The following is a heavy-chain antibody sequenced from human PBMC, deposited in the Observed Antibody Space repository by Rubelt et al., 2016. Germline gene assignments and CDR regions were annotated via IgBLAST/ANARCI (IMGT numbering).Heavy chain of an antibody. D-gene: IGHD2-15*01. Sequence: GFSFRNYSIHWVRQAPGKGLEWVAIISHDGSKKYYADSVKGRFTISRDNSKNTLSLRMNSLRTDDTAVYYCARDRSPHLFCSGGSCPYGYWGQGTLVTVSS. CDR1: GFSFRNYS. CDR2: ISHDGSKK. J-gene: IGHJ4*02. V-gene: IGHV3-30*04. CDR3: ARDRSPHLFCSGGSCPYGY.